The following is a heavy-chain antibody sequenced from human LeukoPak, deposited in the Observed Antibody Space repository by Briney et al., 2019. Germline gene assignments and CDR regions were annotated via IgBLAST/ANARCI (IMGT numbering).Heavy chain of an antibody. V-gene: IGHV4-61*02. CDR3: ARDDCGGGNCYWGNYYMDV. CDR1: GGSISSGSYY. J-gene: IGHJ6*03. CDR2: IYTSGST. Sequence: SGTLSLTCTVSGGSISSGSYYWSWIRQPAGKGLEWIGRIYTSGSTNYNPSLKSRVTISLDTSKNQFSLKLTSVTAADTAVYYCARDDCGGGNCYWGNYYMDVWGKGTTVTVSS. D-gene: IGHD2-15*01.